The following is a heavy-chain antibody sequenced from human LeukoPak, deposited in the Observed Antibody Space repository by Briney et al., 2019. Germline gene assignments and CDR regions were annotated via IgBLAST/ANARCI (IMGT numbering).Heavy chain of an antibody. CDR1: GFTFSSYA. Sequence: GGSLRLSCSASGFTFSSYAMSWVRQAPGKGLEWVSSSGDNTRYADSVKGRFTISRDNSKNTLDLQMNGLRAEDTAVYYCAKSWRYYDSSNYYAFDIWGQGTMVTVSS. J-gene: IGHJ3*02. CDR2: SGDNT. V-gene: IGHV3-23*01. CDR3: AKSWRYYDSSNYYAFDI. D-gene: IGHD3-22*01.